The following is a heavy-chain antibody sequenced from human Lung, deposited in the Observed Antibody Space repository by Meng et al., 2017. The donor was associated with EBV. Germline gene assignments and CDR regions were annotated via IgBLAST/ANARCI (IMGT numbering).Heavy chain of an antibody. D-gene: IGHD3-10*01. CDR2: INHSGST. J-gene: IGHJ4*02. CDR3: ARVYSEITMVRGMDY. CDR1: GGSFSGYY. V-gene: IGHV4-34*01. Sequence: QVKVKRWAPRLVKASETASLTGAVYGGSFSGYYWSWIRQPPGKGLEWIGEINHSGSTNYNPSLKSRVTISVDTSKNQFSLKLSSVTAADTAVYYCARVYSEITMVRGMDYWGQGTLVTVSS.